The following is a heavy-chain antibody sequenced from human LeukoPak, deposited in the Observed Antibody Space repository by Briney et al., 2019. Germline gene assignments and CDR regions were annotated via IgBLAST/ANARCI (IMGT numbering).Heavy chain of an antibody. CDR2: INPNSGGT. V-gene: IGHV1-2*02. CDR1: GYTFTGSY. D-gene: IGHD3-10*01. Sequence: ASVKVSCKASGYTFTGSYMHWVRQAPGQGLEWMGWINPNSGGTKYAQKFQGRVTMTRDTSISTAYMELSRLRSDDTAVYYCVRDYLAGNYMVRGVIPPFYWFDPWGQGTLVTVSS. CDR3: VRDYLAGNYMVRGVIPPFYWFDP. J-gene: IGHJ5*02.